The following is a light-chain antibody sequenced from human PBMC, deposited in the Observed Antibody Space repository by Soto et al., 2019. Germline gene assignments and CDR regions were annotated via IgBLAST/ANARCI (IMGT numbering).Light chain of an antibody. Sequence: EIVMTQSPATMSVSPGERATLSCRASQSMGSNVAWYQQKPGQAPRLLIYGVSSMATGIPDRFSGSGSGTDFTLTISRLEPEDFAVYYCQQYGNSGVTFGPGTKVDIK. CDR3: QQYGNSGVT. CDR1: QSMGSN. J-gene: IGKJ3*01. V-gene: IGKV3-20*01. CDR2: GVS.